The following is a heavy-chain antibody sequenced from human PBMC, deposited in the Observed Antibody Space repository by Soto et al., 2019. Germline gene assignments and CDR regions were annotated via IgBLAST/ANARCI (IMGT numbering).Heavy chain of an antibody. V-gene: IGHV4-39*01. D-gene: IGHD5-18*01. Sequence: PSETLSLTCTVSGDSIISGGYFWGWVRQPPGRGLEWIGSIHYSGRTFDNPSLKSRLTMSVDTSRNQFPLKLASVTAADTAMYYCARPYVDTSMAPFDYWGQGTLVTVSS. CDR3: ARPYVDTSMAPFDY. CDR2: IHYSGRT. J-gene: IGHJ4*02. CDR1: GDSIISGGYF.